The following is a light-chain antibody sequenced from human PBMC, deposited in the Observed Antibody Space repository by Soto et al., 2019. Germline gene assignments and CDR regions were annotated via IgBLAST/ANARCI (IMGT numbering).Light chain of an antibody. CDR3: QSYDSSLSGPGVG. CDR2: GNS. Sequence: QSALTQPPSVSGAPGQRVTISCTGSSSNIGAGYDVHWYQQLPGTAPKLLIYGNSNRPSGVPDRFSGYKSGTSASLAITGLQAEDEADYYCQSYDSSLSGPGVGFGGGTKLTVL. V-gene: IGLV1-40*01. J-gene: IGLJ2*01. CDR1: SSNIGAGYD.